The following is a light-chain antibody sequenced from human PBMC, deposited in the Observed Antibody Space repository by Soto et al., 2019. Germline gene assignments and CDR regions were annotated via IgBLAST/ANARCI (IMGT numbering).Light chain of an antibody. CDR1: QTVSSN. CDR2: AAS. V-gene: IGKV3-15*01. J-gene: IGKJ2*01. Sequence: EIVMTQSPATLSVSPGERATLSSRASQTVSSNLAWYQQIPGQAPRLLIYAASTRATGIPARFSGSGSGTEFTLTISSLQSEDFAVYYCQQYNSWVYTFGQGTKLEIK. CDR3: QQYNSWVYT.